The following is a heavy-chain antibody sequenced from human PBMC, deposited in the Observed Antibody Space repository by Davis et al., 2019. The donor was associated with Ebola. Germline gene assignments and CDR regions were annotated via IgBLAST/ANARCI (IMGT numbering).Heavy chain of an antibody. CDR1: GFTFDTYA. J-gene: IGHJ4*01. D-gene: IGHD5-12*01. Sequence: GESLKISCAASGFTFDTYAMSWVRQAPGKGLEWVSTIGGVGQKTYYADSVKGRFTISRDNAKNSLFLQLNSLRAEDTALYHCARLPSGVGRALDYWGHGTLVTVSS. CDR3: ARLPSGVGRALDY. CDR2: IGGVGQKT. V-gene: IGHV3-23*01.